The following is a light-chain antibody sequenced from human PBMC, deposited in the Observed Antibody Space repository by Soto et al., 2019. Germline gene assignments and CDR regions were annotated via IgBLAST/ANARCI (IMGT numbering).Light chain of an antibody. CDR2: GAS. J-gene: IGKJ1*01. V-gene: IGKV3-20*01. CDR3: QQYGSSPRT. CDR1: QTVSSSS. Sequence: ETVMTQSPATLSVSPGERATLSFRASQTVSSSSLAWYQQKPGQAPRLLIFGASTRAAGFPDRFSGSGSGTDFTLTISRLEPEDFAVYYCQQYGSSPRTFGQGTKVDIK.